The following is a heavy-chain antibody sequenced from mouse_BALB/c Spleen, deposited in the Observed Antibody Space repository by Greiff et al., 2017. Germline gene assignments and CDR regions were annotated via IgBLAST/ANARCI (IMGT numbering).Heavy chain of an antibody. J-gene: IGHJ3*01. CDR3: ARAFTTVSPAWFAY. Sequence: EVQRVESGGGLVQPGGSRKLSCAASGFTFSSFGMHWVRQAPEKGLEWVAYISSGSSTIYYADTVKGRFTISRDNPKNTLFLQMTSLRSEDTAMYYCARAFTTVSPAWFAYWGQGTLVTVSA. CDR2: ISSGSSTI. CDR1: GFTFSSFG. V-gene: IGHV5-17*02. D-gene: IGHD1-1*01.